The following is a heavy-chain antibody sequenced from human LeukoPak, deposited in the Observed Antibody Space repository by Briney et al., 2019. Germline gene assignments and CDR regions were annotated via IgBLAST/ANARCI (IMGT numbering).Heavy chain of an antibody. CDR2: ISGNGGDT. D-gene: IGHD1-1*01. Sequence: GGSLRLSCAASGFTFDDYGMSWVRQAPGKGLEWVSVISGNGGDTYYADSVKGRFTISRDNSKNTLYLQINSLRAEDTAVYYCAKDNTKRPYWGQGTLVTVSS. CDR3: AKDNTKRPY. V-gene: IGHV3-23*01. J-gene: IGHJ4*02. CDR1: GFTFDDYG.